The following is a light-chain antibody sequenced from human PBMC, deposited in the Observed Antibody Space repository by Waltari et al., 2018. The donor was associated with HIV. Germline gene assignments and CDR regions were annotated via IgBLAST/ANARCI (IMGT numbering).Light chain of an antibody. CDR3: QSYDSNLSGL. V-gene: IGLV1-40*01. CDR1: SPTIGAGYD. CDR2: GNS. J-gene: IGLJ2*01. Sequence: QSELTQPPSVSAAPGQRVTISCTGSSPTIGAGYDVHWYQQVPGRAPKVVIYGNSNRPSGVPDRFSGSKSGSSASLVITGLQSEDEADYYCQSYDSNLSGLFGGGTKVTVL.